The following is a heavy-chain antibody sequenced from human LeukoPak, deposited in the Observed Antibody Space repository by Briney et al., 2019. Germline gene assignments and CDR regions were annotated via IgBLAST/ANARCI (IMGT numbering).Heavy chain of an antibody. CDR1: GFIFTNYW. D-gene: IGHD3-16*01. Sequence: GESLKISCKASGFIFTNYWIAWVRQKPGKGLEWMGIIHPDDPDTRYSPSFQGQVTISADKSTTTAYLQWRSLKASDTAMYYCTRGEGWLDPWGQGTLVTVSS. V-gene: IGHV5-51*01. CDR3: TRGEGWLDP. CDR2: IHPDDPDT. J-gene: IGHJ5*02.